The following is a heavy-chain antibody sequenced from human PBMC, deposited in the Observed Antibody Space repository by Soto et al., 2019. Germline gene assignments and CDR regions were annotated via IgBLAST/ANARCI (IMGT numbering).Heavy chain of an antibody. CDR3: ARGGGSPYHNHEFDF. V-gene: IGHV4-34*01. Sequence: SETLSLTCAVNGGSFSGYIWTWIRQTPGKGLQWIGQINHSGSAVYNPSLKNRVTISTMSKNQFSLTLNSVTAADTAVYHCARGGGSPYHNHEFDFWGQGTLVTVSS. CDR2: INHSGSA. D-gene: IGHD6-13*01. CDR1: GGSFSGYI. J-gene: IGHJ4*02.